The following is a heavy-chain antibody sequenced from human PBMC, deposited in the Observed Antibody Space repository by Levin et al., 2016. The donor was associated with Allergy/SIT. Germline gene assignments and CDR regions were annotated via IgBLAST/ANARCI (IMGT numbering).Heavy chain of an antibody. CDR3: ARDAGPSDYYSSGLDV. CDR1: GGSVSSGPYY. Sequence: SETLSLTCTVSGGSVSSGPYYWSWIRQPPGKGLEWIGYIYYTGSTNYNPSLKSRVSMSIDTSKKQVSLRLSSVTAADTAVYYCARDAGPSDYYSSGLDVWGQGTTVTVSS. V-gene: IGHV4-61*01. D-gene: IGHD6-6*01. J-gene: IGHJ6*02. CDR2: IYYTGST.